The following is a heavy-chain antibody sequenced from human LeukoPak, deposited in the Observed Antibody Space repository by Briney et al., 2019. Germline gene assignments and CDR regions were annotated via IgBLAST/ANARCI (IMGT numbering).Heavy chain of an antibody. CDR2: ISYDGSNK. CDR3: ARGLQLWLEVGYFDY. Sequence: GGSLRLSCAASGFTFSNAWMSWVRQAPGKGLEWVAVISYDGSNKYYADSVKGRFTISRDNSKNTLYLQMNSLRAEDTAVYYCARGLQLWLEVGYFDYWGQGTLVTVSS. D-gene: IGHD5-18*01. V-gene: IGHV3-30-3*01. J-gene: IGHJ4*02. CDR1: GFTFSNAW.